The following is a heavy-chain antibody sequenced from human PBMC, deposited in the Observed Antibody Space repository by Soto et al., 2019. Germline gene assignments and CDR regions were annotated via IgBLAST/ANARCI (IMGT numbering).Heavy chain of an antibody. CDR3: ARVHYYDSSAYYL. Sequence: WWSLRLSCAASGFTFSSYNMNWLRQAPGKGLEWVSSISSSSSYIYYADSVKGRFTISRDNAKNSLYLQMSSLRAEDTAVYYCARVHYYDSSAYYLWGQGTLVTVSS. CDR1: GFTFSSYN. J-gene: IGHJ4*02. D-gene: IGHD3-22*01. V-gene: IGHV3-21*01. CDR2: ISSSSSYI.